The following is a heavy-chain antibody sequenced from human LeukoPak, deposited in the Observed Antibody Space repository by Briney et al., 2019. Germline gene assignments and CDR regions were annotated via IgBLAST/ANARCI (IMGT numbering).Heavy chain of an antibody. CDR2: ISGRGGST. CDR1: GFTFSSYA. Sequence: GGSLRLSCAASGFTFSSYAMSWVRQAPGKGLEWVSAISGRGGSTYYADSVKGRFAISRDNSKNTLYLQMNSLRAEDTAVYYCSSYYDFWSGYYEYYGMDVWGQGTTVTVSS. J-gene: IGHJ6*02. D-gene: IGHD3-3*01. V-gene: IGHV3-23*01. CDR3: SSYYDFWSGYYEYYGMDV.